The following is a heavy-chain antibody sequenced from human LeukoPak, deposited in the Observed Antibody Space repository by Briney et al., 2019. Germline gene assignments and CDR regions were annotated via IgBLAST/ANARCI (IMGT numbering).Heavy chain of an antibody. V-gene: IGHV3-66*01. D-gene: IGHD1-26*01. J-gene: IGHJ4*02. CDR2: IYSGGNT. CDR1: GFTVSSNY. Sequence: GGSLRLSCATSGFTVSSNYMTWVRQAPGKGLEWVSVIYSGGNTFYADSVKGRFTISRDYSKNALYLQMNNLRAEDTAVYYCARDLVGDTPPLGYWGQGTLVTVSS. CDR3: ARDLVGDTPPLGY.